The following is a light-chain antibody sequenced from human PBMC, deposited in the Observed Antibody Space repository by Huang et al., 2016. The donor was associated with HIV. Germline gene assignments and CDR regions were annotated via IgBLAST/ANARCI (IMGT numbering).Light chain of an antibody. J-gene: IGKJ3*01. CDR3: QQSDTVPPA. CDR1: QDISDY. V-gene: IGKV1-33*01. CDR2: DAS. Sequence: DIQMTQSPSSLSASVGDRVTITCQASQDISDYLNWYQQKPGKAPKLLIYDASKLETGVPSRFSVSGSGTEFTLTISGLQPEDIATYYCQQSDTVPPAFGPGTKLDMK.